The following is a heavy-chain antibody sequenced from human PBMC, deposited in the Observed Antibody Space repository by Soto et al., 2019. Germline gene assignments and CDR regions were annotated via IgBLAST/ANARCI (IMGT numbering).Heavy chain of an antibody. Sequence: ASGKVCCKASGYTFTAYAMHWVRQAPGQGLEWVGWFNPNSGDTIYAQKFQGRVTLTRDTSIGTAYMELYSLTSDDTAVYYCAREASAVISLDYWGQGTLVTVSS. CDR3: AREASAVISLDY. V-gene: IGHV1-2*02. CDR1: GYTFTAYA. J-gene: IGHJ4*02. D-gene: IGHD6-19*01. CDR2: FNPNSGDT.